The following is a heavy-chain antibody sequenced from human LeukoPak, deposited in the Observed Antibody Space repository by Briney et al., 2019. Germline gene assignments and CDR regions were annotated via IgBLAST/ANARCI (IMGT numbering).Heavy chain of an antibody. Sequence: GGSLRLSCAASGFTFSSFAMSWVRQAPGKGLEWVAAVSGGAGSTYYADSVRGRSTISRDNSQNTLSLHMTSPRAEDTAIYYCAKSLTKITPATFDQWGQGTLVTVSS. D-gene: IGHD2-2*01. CDR1: GFTFSSFA. CDR3: AKSLTKITPATFDQ. J-gene: IGHJ4*02. CDR2: VSGGAGST. V-gene: IGHV3-23*01.